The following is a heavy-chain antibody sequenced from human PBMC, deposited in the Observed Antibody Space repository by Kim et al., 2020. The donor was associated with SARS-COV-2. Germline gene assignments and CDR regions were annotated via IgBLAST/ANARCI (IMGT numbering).Heavy chain of an antibody. J-gene: IGHJ6*02. D-gene: IGHD6-19*01. CDR3: ARGPPFIAVPYYYGMDV. Sequence: SLKSRVTISVDTSKIQFSLKLSSVPAADTAVYYCARGPPFIAVPYYYGMDVWGQGTTVTVSS. V-gene: IGHV4-34*01.